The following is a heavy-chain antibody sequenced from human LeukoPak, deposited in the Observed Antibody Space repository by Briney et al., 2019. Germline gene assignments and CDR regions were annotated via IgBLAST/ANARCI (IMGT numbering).Heavy chain of an antibody. CDR1: GFTFDDYA. CDR2: INWNGGST. CDR3: ARATTVTIIGLGAFDI. J-gene: IGHJ3*02. D-gene: IGHD4-17*01. V-gene: IGHV3-20*04. Sequence: GGSLRLSCAASGFTFDDYAMHWVRQAPGKGLEWVSGINWNGGSTGYADSVEGRFTISRDNAKNSLYLQMNSLRAEDTALYYCARATTVTIIGLGAFDIWGQGTMVTVSS.